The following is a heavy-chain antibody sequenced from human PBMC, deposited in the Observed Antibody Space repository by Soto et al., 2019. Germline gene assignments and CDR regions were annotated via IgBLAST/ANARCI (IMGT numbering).Heavy chain of an antibody. CDR3: ARGNSIDIHHYAMGV. CDR1: EFTFRNYA. Sequence: PGGSLRLSWVASEFTFRNYAMYWVRQALGKGLEWVASMSSEGTNKYYGDSVKGRFTVSRNNSKSTLYLEMNSLRVEDTAVYYCARGNSIDIHHYAMGVWGEGSTVTVSS. J-gene: IGHJ6*01. CDR2: MSSEGTNK. V-gene: IGHV3-30-3*01. D-gene: IGHD5-12*01.